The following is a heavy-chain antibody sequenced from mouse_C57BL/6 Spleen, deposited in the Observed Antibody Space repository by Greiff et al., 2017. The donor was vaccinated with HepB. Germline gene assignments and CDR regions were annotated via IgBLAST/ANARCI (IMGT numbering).Heavy chain of an antibody. CDR2: ISYDGSN. J-gene: IGHJ1*03. Sequence: EVKLEESGPGLVKPSQSLSLTCSVTGYSITSGYYWNWIRQFPGNKLEWMGYISYDGSNNYNPSLKNRISITRDTSKNQFFLKLNSVTTEDTATYYWARGAYYSNHWYFDVWGTGTTVTVSS. D-gene: IGHD2-5*01. CDR3: ARGAYYSNHWYFDV. CDR1: GYSITSGYY. V-gene: IGHV3-6*01.